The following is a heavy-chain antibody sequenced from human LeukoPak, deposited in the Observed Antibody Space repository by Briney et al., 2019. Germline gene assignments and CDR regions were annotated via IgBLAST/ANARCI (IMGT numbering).Heavy chain of an antibody. Sequence: GGSLRLSCAVSGFTLSGYAMHWVRQAPGKGLEWVAVISHDGSNKYYADSVKGRFTISRDTSKNTLYLLMNSLRAEDTAVYYCARGVVAARFWFDPWGQGTLVTVSS. CDR1: GFTLSGYA. CDR2: ISHDGSNK. V-gene: IGHV3-30*04. CDR3: ARGVVAARFWFDP. J-gene: IGHJ5*02. D-gene: IGHD2-15*01.